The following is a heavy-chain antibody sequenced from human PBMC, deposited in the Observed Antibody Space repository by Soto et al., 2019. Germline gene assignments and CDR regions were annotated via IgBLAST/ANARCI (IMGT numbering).Heavy chain of an antibody. J-gene: IGHJ4*02. D-gene: IGHD6-19*01. CDR1: GVSISSGHDY. CDR2: IYYSGST. V-gene: IGHV4-39*01. Sequence: QLQLQESGPGLVKPSETLSLTCTVSGVSISSGHDYWGWIRQPPGKGLEWIGSIYYSGSTYYNPSLKSRRTLPADTSKNQLALRLSSVTAADTAVYYCARVPGTYGWFLEYWGQGTLVTVSS. CDR3: ARVPGTYGWFLEY.